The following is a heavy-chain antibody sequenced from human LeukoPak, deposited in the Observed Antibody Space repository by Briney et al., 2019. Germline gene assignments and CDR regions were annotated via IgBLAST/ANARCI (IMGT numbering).Heavy chain of an antibody. CDR1: GGSISSYY. D-gene: IGHD5-18*01. CDR3: AAPRRGYSYGGFDY. J-gene: IGHJ4*02. V-gene: IGHV4-59*08. Sequence: SETLSLTCTVSGGSISSYYWSWIRQPPGKGLEWIGYIYYSGSTNYNPSLKSRVTISVDTSKNRFSLKLSSVTAADTAVYYCAAPRRGYSYGGFDYWGQGTLVTVSS. CDR2: IYYSGST.